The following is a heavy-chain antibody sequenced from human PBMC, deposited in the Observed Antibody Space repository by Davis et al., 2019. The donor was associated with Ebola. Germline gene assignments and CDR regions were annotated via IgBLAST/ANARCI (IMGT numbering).Heavy chain of an antibody. CDR2: ISHSGHSI. CDR1: GFTFSDHY. V-gene: IGHV3-11*01. Sequence: GESLKISCAASGFTFSDHYMSWIRQAPGKGLETISYISHSGHSIYYADSVRGRFTISRDNAKNSLYLQMNSLRAEDTAVYYCARDRDMYYDILISYSPMDYWGQGTLVTVSS. CDR3: ARDRDMYYDILISYSPMDY. J-gene: IGHJ4*02. D-gene: IGHD3-9*01.